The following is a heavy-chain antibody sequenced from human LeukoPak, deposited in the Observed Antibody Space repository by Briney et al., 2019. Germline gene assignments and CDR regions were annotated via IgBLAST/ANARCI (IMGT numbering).Heavy chain of an antibody. V-gene: IGHV4-38-2*01. CDR2: IYHSGST. D-gene: IGHD3-22*01. CDR3: ARAPRDSSSSNYMRRFDY. J-gene: IGHJ4*02. Sequence: SETLSLTCAVSGYSISSDNYWVWIRQPPGQGLEWTGGIYHSGSTYYDPSLKSRVTMSVDTSKNQFSLKLSSVTAADTAVYYCARAPRDSSSSNYMRRFDYWGQGTLVTVSS. CDR1: GYSISSDNY.